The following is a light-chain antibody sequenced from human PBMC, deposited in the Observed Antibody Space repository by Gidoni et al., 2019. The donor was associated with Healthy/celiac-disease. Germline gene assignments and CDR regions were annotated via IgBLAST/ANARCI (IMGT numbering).Light chain of an antibody. Sequence: ITCRASQSISSYLNWYQQKPGKAPKLLIYAASSLQSGVPSKFSGSGSGTDFTLTISSLQPEDFATYYCQQSYSTPYTFGQGTKLEIK. CDR2: AAS. J-gene: IGKJ2*01. CDR3: QQSYSTPYT. CDR1: QSISSY. V-gene: IGKV1-39*01.